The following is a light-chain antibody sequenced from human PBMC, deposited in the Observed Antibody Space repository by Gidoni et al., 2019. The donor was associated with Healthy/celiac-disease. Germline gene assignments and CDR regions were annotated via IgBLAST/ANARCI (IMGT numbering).Light chain of an antibody. CDR2: DVS. J-gene: IGKJ4*01. V-gene: IGKV1D-13*01. CDR3: QHYNDYSPT. CDR1: QVITNT. Sequence: AIQLTQSPSSLSASVGDTVTITCRASQVITNTLAWYQQKPGKAPDLLIFDVSTLQSGVPTRFRGSVSGTDFTLTVTGLQPEDFASYCCQHYNDYSPTFGGGTEVEIK.